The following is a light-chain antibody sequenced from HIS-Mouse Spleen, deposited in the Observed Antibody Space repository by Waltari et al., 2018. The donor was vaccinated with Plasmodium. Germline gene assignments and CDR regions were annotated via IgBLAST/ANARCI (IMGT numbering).Light chain of an antibody. V-gene: IGLV2-8*01. CDR3: SSYAGSNNLV. CDR1: SRDVGGYNY. CDR2: GVS. J-gene: IGLJ2*01. Sequence: QSALTQPPSASGSPGQSVTIPCTGTSRDVGGYNYVHWYQQHPGKAPKLMIYGVSKRPSGVPDRFSGSKSGNTASLTVSGLQAEDEADYYCSSYAGSNNLVFGGGTKLTVL.